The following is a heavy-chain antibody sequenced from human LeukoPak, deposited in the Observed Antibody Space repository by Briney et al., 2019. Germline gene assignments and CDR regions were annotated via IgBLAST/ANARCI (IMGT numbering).Heavy chain of an antibody. Sequence: ASVKVSCKASGGTFSSYAISWVRQAPGQGLEWMGWISAYNGNTNYAQKLQGRVTMTTDTSTSTAYMELRSLRSDDTAVYYCARDTMVRGVIRYFQHWGQGTLVTVSS. J-gene: IGHJ1*01. V-gene: IGHV1-18*01. CDR2: ISAYNGNT. D-gene: IGHD3-10*01. CDR3: ARDTMVRGVIRYFQH. CDR1: GGTFSSYA.